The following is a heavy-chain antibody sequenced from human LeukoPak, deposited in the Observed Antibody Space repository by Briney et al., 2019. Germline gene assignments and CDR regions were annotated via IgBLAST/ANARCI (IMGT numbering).Heavy chain of an antibody. V-gene: IGHV4-59*01. D-gene: IGHD6-19*01. CDR2: IYYSGST. CDR3: ARDSGIAVAGNYYYYYGMDV. CDR1: GGSISSYY. Sequence: PSETLSLTCTVSGGSISSYYWSWIRQPPGKGLEWIGYIYYSGSTNYNPSLKSRVTISVDTSKNQFSLKLSPVTAADTAVYYCARDSGIAVAGNYYYYYGMDVWGQGTTVTVSS. J-gene: IGHJ6*02.